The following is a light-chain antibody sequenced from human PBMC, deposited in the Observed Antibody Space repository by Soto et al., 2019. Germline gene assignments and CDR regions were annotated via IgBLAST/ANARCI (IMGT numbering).Light chain of an antibody. CDR1: KSVSSKY. CDR3: QQHGTSALT. Sequence: LSPEGVDPGGRRIIKSVSSKYLAWYQQKPGQAPRLLIYGAPSRATGIPDRFTGSGSGTDFTLTLSSLEPEDFAVYYCQQHGTSALTFGQGTRLEIK. J-gene: IGKJ5*01. CDR2: GAP. V-gene: IGKV3-20*01.